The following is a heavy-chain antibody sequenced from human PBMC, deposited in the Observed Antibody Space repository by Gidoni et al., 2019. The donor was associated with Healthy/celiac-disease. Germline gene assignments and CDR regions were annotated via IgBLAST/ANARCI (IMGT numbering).Heavy chain of an antibody. CDR1: GFTFSSYS. CDR2: ISGSGGST. Sequence: EVQLLESGGGLVQPGGSLRLACAASGFTFSSYSMSWVRQDPGKGLEWVSAISGSGGSTYYADSVKGRFNISRDNSKNTLYLQMNSLRAEDTAVYYCAANPYYYDSSGLTGAFDIWGQGTMVTVSS. CDR3: AANPYYYDSSGLTGAFDI. D-gene: IGHD3-22*01. V-gene: IGHV3-23*01. J-gene: IGHJ3*02.